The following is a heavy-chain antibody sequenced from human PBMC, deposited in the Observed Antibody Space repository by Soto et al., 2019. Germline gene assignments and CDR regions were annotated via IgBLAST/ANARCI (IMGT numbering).Heavy chain of an antibody. D-gene: IGHD2-15*01. Sequence: QITLKESGPPLVKPTQTLTLTCTFSGFSLSTSGVGVGWIRQPPGKALEWLALIYWNDDKRYSPSLKSRLTITKDTSKNQVVLTMTNMDPVDTATYYCAHSGCSGGSCYSVWFDPWGQGTLVTVSS. CDR1: GFSLSTSGVG. CDR3: AHSGCSGGSCYSVWFDP. J-gene: IGHJ5*02. V-gene: IGHV2-5*01. CDR2: IYWNDDK.